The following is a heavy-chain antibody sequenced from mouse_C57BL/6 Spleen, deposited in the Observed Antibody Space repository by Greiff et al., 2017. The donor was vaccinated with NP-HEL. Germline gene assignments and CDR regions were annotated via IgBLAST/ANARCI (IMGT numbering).Heavy chain of an antibody. Sequence: QVQLKQSGPELVQPGASVKISCKASGYAFSSSWMNWVKQRPGKGLEWIGRIYPGDGDTNYNGKFKGKATLTADKSSSTAYMQLSSLTSEDSAVYFCARNYLLGSYFDYWGQGTTLTVSS. CDR3: ARNYLLGSYFDY. J-gene: IGHJ2*01. CDR1: GYAFSSSW. CDR2: IYPGDGDT. V-gene: IGHV1-82*01. D-gene: IGHD4-1*01.